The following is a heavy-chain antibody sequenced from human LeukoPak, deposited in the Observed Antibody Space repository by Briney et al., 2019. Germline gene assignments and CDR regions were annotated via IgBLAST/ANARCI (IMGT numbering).Heavy chain of an antibody. CDR3: AIYCSGGSCTRLTGY. Sequence: ASVKVSCKASGYTFTSYDINWVRQATGQGLEWMGWMNPNSGNTGYAQKFQGRVTITRNTSISTAYMELSSLRSEDTAVYYCAIYCSGGSCTRLTGYWGQGTLVTVSS. CDR2: MNPNSGNT. V-gene: IGHV1-8*03. D-gene: IGHD2-15*01. CDR1: GYTFTSYD. J-gene: IGHJ4*02.